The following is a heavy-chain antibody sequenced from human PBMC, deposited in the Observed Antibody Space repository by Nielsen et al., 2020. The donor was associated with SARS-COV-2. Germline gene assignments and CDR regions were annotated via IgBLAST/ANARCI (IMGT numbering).Heavy chain of an antibody. CDR3: ARGGWQHPAGDYYYYDMDV. V-gene: IGHV1-18*01. CDR2: ISAYNGNT. Sequence: ASVKVSCKASGYTFTSYGISWVRQAPGQGLEWMGWISAYNGNTNYAQKLQGRVTMTTDTSTSTAYMELRSLRSDDTAVYYCARGGWQHPAGDYYYYDMDVWGQGTTVTVSS. CDR1: GYTFTSYG. D-gene: IGHD2-15*01. J-gene: IGHJ6*02.